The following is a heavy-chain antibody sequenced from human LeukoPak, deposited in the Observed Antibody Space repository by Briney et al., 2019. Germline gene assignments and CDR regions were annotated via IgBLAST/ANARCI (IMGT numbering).Heavy chain of an antibody. CDR2: IYPDDSDT. D-gene: IGHD5-24*01. CDR3: ARRAPRVSPSVDAFDI. V-gene: IGHV5-51*01. CDR1: GYSFGNRW. J-gene: IGHJ3*02. Sequence: GESLKISCKGSGYSFGNRWIGWVRQMPGKGLEWMGIIYPDDSDTIYSPSFEGQVTISADKSISTAYLQWSSLKASDTAMYYCARRAPRVSPSVDAFDIWGQGTMVTVSS.